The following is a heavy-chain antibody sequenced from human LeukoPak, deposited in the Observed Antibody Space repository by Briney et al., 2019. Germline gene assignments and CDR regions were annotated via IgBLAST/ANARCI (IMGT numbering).Heavy chain of an antibody. V-gene: IGHV3-23*01. J-gene: IGHJ4*02. D-gene: IGHD2-2*01. Sequence: PGGSLRLSCAASGFTFSSYSMNWVRQTPGKGLEWVSGISGSGGSTNYADSVKGRFTISRDNSKNTLYLQINSLRIEDTAVYYCAKGASRYCSSTSCYYLDYWGQGTLVTVSS. CDR3: AKGASRYCSSTSCYYLDY. CDR2: ISGSGGST. CDR1: GFTFSSYS.